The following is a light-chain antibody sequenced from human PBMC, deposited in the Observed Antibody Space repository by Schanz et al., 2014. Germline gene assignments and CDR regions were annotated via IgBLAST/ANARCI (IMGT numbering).Light chain of an antibody. CDR1: TGAVTSAYF. CDR2: STS. CDR3: LLHYGGAQPWV. J-gene: IGLJ3*02. Sequence: QTVVTQEPSLTVSPGGTVTLTCASSTGAVTSAYFPNWFQQKPGQVPRALIYSTSKKHTWTPARFSGSLLGGKAALTLSGVQPEDEADYYCLLHYGGAQPWVFGGGTKLTVL. V-gene: IGLV7-43*01.